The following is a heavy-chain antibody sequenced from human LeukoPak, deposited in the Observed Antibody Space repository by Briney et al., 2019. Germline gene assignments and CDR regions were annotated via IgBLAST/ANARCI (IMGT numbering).Heavy chain of an antibody. CDR3: ARYPGWELSSFYYGMDD. V-gene: IGHV7-4-1*02. CDR1: GCTFTKYP. D-gene: IGHD1-26*01. CDR2: INTNTGNP. J-gene: IGHJ6*02. Sequence: ASVKVSCKASGCTFTKYPINWVRQAPGQGLEWMGWINTNTGNPTYAQGFTVRFVFSLDTSISSAYLQISSLKAEDTAVYYCARYPGWELSSFYYGMDDWGQGTTITVSS.